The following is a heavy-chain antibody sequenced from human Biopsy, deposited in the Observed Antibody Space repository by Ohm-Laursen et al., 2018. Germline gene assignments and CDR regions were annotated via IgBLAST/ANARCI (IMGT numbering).Heavy chain of an antibody. V-gene: IGHV4-4*07. D-gene: IGHD1-26*01. CDR3: ARGTGRYYVYGAFDI. Sequence: SQTLSLTCTVSGDSINNYYWSWIRQPAGKGLEWIGRIYTSGSPNYNLSLESRVTMSVYTSKNQFSLNLRSVTAADTAVYYCARGTGRYYVYGAFDIWGQGTVVTVSS. CDR2: IYTSGSP. J-gene: IGHJ3*02. CDR1: GDSINNYY.